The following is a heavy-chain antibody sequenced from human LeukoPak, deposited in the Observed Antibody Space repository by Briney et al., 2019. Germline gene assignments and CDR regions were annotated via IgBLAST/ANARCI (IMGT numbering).Heavy chain of an antibody. CDR3: ARQFDA. CDR1: GFTFSSYT. J-gene: IGHJ5*02. Sequence: GGSLRLSCAASGFTFSSYTMNWVRQTPGKGLEWVSYIGAIGDYITYAVSVKGRFSISRDNANNSLYLQMNSLRDENTPVYYCARQFDAWGQGIPVTASS. V-gene: IGHV3-48*02. CDR2: IGAIGDYI.